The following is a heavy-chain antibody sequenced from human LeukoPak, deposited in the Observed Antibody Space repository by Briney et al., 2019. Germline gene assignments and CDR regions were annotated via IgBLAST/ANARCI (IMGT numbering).Heavy chain of an antibody. CDR1: GGSISSYY. J-gene: IGHJ3*02. CDR3: ARGGYYYDSSGYYYRAFDI. Sequence: SETLSLTCTVSGGSISSYYWSWIRQPPGKGLEWIGYISYSGSTNYNPSLKSRVTISVDTSKNQLSLKLSSVTAADTAVYYCARGGYYYDSSGYYYRAFDIWGQGTMVTVSS. V-gene: IGHV4-59*08. D-gene: IGHD3-22*01. CDR2: ISYSGST.